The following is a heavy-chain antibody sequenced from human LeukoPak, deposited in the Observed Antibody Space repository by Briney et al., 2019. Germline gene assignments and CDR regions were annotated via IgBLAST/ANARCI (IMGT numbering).Heavy chain of an antibody. CDR2: IYYSGNT. J-gene: IGHJ3*02. CDR3: ARVKNTYYYGSGSPPGAFDI. D-gene: IGHD3-10*01. CDR1: GVSISNYY. V-gene: IGHV4-59*12. Sequence: SETLSLTCTVSGVSISNYYWTWIRQPPGKGLEWIGYIYYSGNTDYNPSLKSRVTISIDTSKNQFSLKLSSVTAADTAVYYCARVKNTYYYGSGSPPGAFDIWGQGTMVTVSS.